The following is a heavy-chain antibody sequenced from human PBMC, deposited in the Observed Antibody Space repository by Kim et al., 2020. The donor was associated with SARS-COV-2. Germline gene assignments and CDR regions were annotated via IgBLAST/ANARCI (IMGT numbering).Heavy chain of an antibody. V-gene: IGHV4-59*01. CDR3: AGAVYTTSWYTALYY. Sequence: NPSLKSRVTISVDTSKNQVSLKLSSVTAADTAVYDCAGAVYTTSWYTALYYWGQGTLVTVSS. J-gene: IGHJ4*02. D-gene: IGHD6-13*01.